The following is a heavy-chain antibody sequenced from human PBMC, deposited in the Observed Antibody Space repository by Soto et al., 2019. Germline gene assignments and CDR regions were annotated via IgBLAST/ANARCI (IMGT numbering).Heavy chain of an antibody. CDR3: AAGGPPRIVGARRGAFDI. CDR2: IIPIFGTA. J-gene: IGHJ3*02. CDR1: GGTFSSYA. D-gene: IGHD1-26*01. Sequence: QVQLVQSGAEVKKPGSSVKVSCKASGGTFSSYAISWVRQAPGLGLEWMGGIIPIFGTANYAQKFQGRVTITADESTSTAYMELSSLRSEDTAVYYCAAGGPPRIVGARRGAFDIWGQGTMVTVSS. V-gene: IGHV1-69*01.